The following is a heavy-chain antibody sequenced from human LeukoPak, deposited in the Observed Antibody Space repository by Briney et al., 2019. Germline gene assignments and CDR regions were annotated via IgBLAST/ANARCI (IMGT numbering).Heavy chain of an antibody. Sequence: ASVTVSCTASGYTFTRYYMHWVGQAPGQGREWMGIINPSGGSTSYAQKFQGRVTITRDMSTSTVYMQLSSLRSEDTAVYYCARDFSGGIGFDYWGQGTLVTVSS. CDR1: GYTFTRYY. D-gene: IGHD3-10*01. V-gene: IGHV1-46*01. CDR3: ARDFSGGIGFDY. J-gene: IGHJ4*02. CDR2: INPSGGST.